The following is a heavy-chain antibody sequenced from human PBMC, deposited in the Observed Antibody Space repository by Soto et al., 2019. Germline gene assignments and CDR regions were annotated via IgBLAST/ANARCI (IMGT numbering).Heavy chain of an antibody. D-gene: IGHD2-8*02. CDR2: ISRSGSSA. V-gene: IGHV3-48*02. CDR3: TRDLVLVPSPPSAFDV. CDR1: GFNFSTHS. Sequence: PGGSLRLSCVASGFNFSTHSMNWVRQAPGKGLQWVSYISRSGSSANYPDSVKGRFTISRDNGKNSLYLQINSLRDEDAAVYYCTRDLVLVPSPPSAFDVSDQASIVTLS. J-gene: IGHJ3*01.